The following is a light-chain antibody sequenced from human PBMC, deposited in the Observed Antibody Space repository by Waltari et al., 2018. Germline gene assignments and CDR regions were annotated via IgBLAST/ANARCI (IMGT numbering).Light chain of an antibody. CDR1: QSVVWS. CDR3: QHYVRLLVT. Sequence: EIVLTQSPGTLSLSPGEGATLSFRASQSVVWSLAWYHQKPGQAPRLVISGASSRATGIPERFSGSGSGTDFSLTISRLEPEDFAVYYCQHYVRLLVTFGQGTKVEI. J-gene: IGKJ1*01. V-gene: IGKV3-20*01. CDR2: GAS.